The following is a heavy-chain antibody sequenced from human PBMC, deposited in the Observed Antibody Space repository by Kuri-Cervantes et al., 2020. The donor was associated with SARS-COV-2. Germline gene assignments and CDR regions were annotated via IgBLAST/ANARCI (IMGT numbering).Heavy chain of an antibody. CDR3: ARGRGITMIVVGLDI. CDR2: IIPIFGTA. Sequence: SVKVSCKASGYTFTSYGISWVRQAPGQGLEWMGGIIPIFGTANYAQKFQGRVTITADKSTSTAYMELSSLRSEDTAVYYCARGRGITMIVVGLDIWGQGTMVTVSS. D-gene: IGHD3-22*01. CDR1: GYTFTSYG. V-gene: IGHV1-69*06. J-gene: IGHJ3*02.